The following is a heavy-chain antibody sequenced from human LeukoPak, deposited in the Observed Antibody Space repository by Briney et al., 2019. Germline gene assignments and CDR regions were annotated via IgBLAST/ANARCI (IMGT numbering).Heavy chain of an antibody. Sequence: SETLFLTCTVSGGPISSYYWSWIRQPAGKGLEWIGRIYTSRSPNYNPSLKSRLTMSVDTSKTQFSLKLSSVTAADTAVYYCASWAWGMRATLEGLDYWGQGTLVTVSS. CDR1: GGPISSYY. V-gene: IGHV4-4*07. D-gene: IGHD1-26*01. CDR3: ASWAWGMRATLEGLDY. CDR2: IYTSRSP. J-gene: IGHJ4*02.